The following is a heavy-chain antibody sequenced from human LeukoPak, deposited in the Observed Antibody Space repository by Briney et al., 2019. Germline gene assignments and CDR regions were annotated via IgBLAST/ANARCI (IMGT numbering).Heavy chain of an antibody. Sequence: GESLKISCKGSGYSFTSYWIGSVRQMPGKGLEWMGIIYPGDSDTRYSPSFQGQVIISADKSISTAYLQWSSLKASDTAMYYCERRGNNGYEYFDYWGQGTLVTVSS. V-gene: IGHV5-51*01. CDR1: GYSFTSYW. CDR3: ERRGNNGYEYFDY. CDR2: IYPGDSDT. D-gene: IGHD5-12*01. J-gene: IGHJ4*02.